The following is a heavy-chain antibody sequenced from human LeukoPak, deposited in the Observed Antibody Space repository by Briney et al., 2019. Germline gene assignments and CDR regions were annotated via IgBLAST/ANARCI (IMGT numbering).Heavy chain of an antibody. Sequence: SGTLSLTCAVSGGSISSSNWWSWVRQPPGQGLEWIGEIYHSGSTNYNPSLKSRVTISVDKSKNQFSLKLSSVTAADTAVYYCATHTEYCYDSSGYSSMDVWGQGTTVTVSS. D-gene: IGHD3-22*01. CDR3: ATHTEYCYDSSGYSSMDV. CDR2: IYHSGST. V-gene: IGHV4-4*02. J-gene: IGHJ6*02. CDR1: GGSISSSNW.